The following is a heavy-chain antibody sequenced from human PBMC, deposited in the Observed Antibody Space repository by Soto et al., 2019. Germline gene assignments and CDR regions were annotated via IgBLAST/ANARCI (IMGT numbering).Heavy chain of an antibody. V-gene: IGHV4-4*02. D-gene: IGHD3-22*01. CDR2: IYHTGST. Sequence: ALEILSLTWGVFGGSVININYLGRVRRKPGKGLEWIGEIYHTGSTNYNPSLKSRVTMSVDKSKNQFSLNSLKAEDTAVYYCAKDSYDNSGYKRRKYGMDVWGQGTTVTVSS. CDR3: AKDSYDNSGYKRRKYGMDV. J-gene: IGHJ6*02. CDR1: GGSVININY.